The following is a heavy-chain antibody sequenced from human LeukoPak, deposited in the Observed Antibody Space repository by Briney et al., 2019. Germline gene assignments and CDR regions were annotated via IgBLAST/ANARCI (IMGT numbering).Heavy chain of an antibody. V-gene: IGHV4-59*01. J-gene: IGHJ3*02. Sequence: SGTLSLTCTVSGGSISSYYWGWIRQPPGKGLEWIGYIYYSGSTNYNPSLKSRVTISVDTSKNQFSLKLSSVTAADTAVYYCARVTGDPDAFDIWGQGTMVTVSS. D-gene: IGHD7-27*01. CDR3: ARVTGDPDAFDI. CDR2: IYYSGST. CDR1: GGSISSYY.